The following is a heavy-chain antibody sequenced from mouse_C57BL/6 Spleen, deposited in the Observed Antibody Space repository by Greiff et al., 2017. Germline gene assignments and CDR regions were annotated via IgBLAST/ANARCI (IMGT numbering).Heavy chain of an antibody. CDR1: GYTFTSYG. Sequence: VQVVESGAELARPGASVKLSCKASGYTFTSYGISWVKQRTGQGLEWIGEIYPRSGNTYYNEKFKGKATLTADKSSSTAYMELRSLTSEDSAVYFCAREDYYGSSYAWCAYWGQGTLVTVSA. V-gene: IGHV1-81*01. J-gene: IGHJ3*01. CDR2: IYPRSGNT. D-gene: IGHD1-1*01. CDR3: AREDYYGSSYAWCAY.